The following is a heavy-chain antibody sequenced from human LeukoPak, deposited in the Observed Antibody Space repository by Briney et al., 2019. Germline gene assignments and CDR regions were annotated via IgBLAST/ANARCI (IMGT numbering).Heavy chain of an antibody. CDR2: IIPIFGTA. D-gene: IGHD4-23*01. J-gene: IGHJ5*02. Sequence: SVKVSCKASGGTFSSYAISWVRQAPGQGLEWMGGIIPIFGTANYAQKFQGRVTITRNTSISTAYMELSSLRSEDTAVYYCARKVVRGNWFDPWGQGTLVTVSS. CDR1: GGTFSSYA. CDR3: ARKVVRGNWFDP. V-gene: IGHV1-69*05.